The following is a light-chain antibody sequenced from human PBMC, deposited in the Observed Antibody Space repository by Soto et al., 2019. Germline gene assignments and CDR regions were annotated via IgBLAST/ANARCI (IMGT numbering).Light chain of an antibody. CDR1: NSNNGNDY. J-gene: IGLJ1*01. CDR3: GAWNISLNVYV. CDR2: DYD. V-gene: IGLV1-51*01. Sequence: QSLLTHPPSASAAPGQKITISCSGTNSNNGNDYVSWYHQIPGTAPKLLIYDYDKRPSWIPHRFSCSKCGTSATLAITGLQTGDEGDYSCGAWNISLNVYVLGGGTKVNVL.